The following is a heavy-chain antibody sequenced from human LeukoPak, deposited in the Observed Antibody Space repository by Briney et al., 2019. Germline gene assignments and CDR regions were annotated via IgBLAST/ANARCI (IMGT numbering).Heavy chain of an antibody. Sequence: ASVKVSCKASGYTFTGYYMHWVRQAPGQGLEWMGWINPNSGGTNYAQKFQGRVTMTRDTSISTAYMELSRLRSDDTAVYYCASIMITFGGVDFDYWGQGTLVTVSS. V-gene: IGHV1-2*02. CDR3: ASIMITFGGVDFDY. CDR1: GYTFTGYY. CDR2: INPNSGGT. J-gene: IGHJ4*02. D-gene: IGHD3-16*01.